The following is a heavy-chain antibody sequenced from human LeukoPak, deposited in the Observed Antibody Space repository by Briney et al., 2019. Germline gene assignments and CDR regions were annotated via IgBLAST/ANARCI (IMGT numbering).Heavy chain of an antibody. CDR1: GYSFDRYG. J-gene: IGHJ3*02. CDR3: ARDFLPYAGSENHFEDTFDI. D-gene: IGHD3-22*01. V-gene: IGHV1-18*01. Sequence: VASVKASCKASGYSFDRYGISWVRQAPGQGLEWLGWIGAFNGNTNYAQNLQGRVTMTADTSTTTAYMELRSLSSDDTAVYYCARDFLPYAGSENHFEDTFDIWGQGTMVTVSS. CDR2: IGAFNGNT.